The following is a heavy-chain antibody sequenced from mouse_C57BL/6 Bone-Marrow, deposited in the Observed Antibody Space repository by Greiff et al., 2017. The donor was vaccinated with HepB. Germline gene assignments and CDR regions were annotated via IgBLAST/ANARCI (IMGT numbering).Heavy chain of an antibody. CDR1: GYTFTSYW. J-gene: IGHJ2*01. Sequence: VQLQESGAELVRPGSSVKLSCKASGYTFTSYWMDWVKQRPGQGLEWIGNIYPSDSETHYNQKFKDKATLTVDKSSSTAYMQLSSLTSEDSAVYYCARSITTVVAGDYFDYWGQGTTLTVSS. CDR3: ARSITTVVAGDYFDY. CDR2: IYPSDSET. V-gene: IGHV1-61*01. D-gene: IGHD1-1*01.